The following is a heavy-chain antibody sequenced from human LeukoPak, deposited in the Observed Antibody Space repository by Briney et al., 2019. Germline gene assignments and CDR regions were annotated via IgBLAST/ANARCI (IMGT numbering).Heavy chain of an antibody. CDR2: INSDGSST. CDR1: GFTFSSYW. Sequence: GGSLRLSCAASGFTFSSYWMHWVRQAPGKGLVWVSRINSDGSSTTYADSVKGRFTISRANAKNTLYLQMNSLRAEDTAVYYCARTGAARNFDYWGQGTLVTVSS. D-gene: IGHD6-6*01. J-gene: IGHJ4*02. V-gene: IGHV3-74*01. CDR3: ARTGAARNFDY.